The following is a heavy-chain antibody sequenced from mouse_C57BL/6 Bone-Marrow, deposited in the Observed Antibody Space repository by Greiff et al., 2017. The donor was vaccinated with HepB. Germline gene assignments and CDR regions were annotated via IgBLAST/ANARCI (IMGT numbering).Heavy chain of an antibody. J-gene: IGHJ3*01. V-gene: IGHV7-1*01. CDR2: SRNKANDYTT. Sequence: EVKLMESGGGLVQSGRSLRLSCATSGFTFSDFYMEWVRQAPGKGLEWIAASRNKANDYTTEYSASVKGRFIVSRDTSHSILYLQMNALRAEDTAFYCCARDARSGAWFAYWGQGTLVTVSA. CDR3: ARDARSGAWFAY. CDR1: GFTFSDFY.